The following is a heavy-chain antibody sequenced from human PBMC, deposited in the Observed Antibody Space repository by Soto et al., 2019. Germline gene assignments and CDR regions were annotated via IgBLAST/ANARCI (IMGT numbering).Heavy chain of an antibody. CDR2: ISGSGGST. CDR3: AKVSIVGATHYYFDY. CDR1: GFTFSSYA. J-gene: IGHJ4*02. D-gene: IGHD1-26*01. Sequence: GGSLRLSCAASGFTFSSYAMSWVRQAPGKGLEWVSAISGSGGSTYYADSVKGRFTISRDNSKNTLYLQMNSLRAEDTAVYYCAKVSIVGATHYYFDYWGQGTLVPVPQ. V-gene: IGHV3-23*01.